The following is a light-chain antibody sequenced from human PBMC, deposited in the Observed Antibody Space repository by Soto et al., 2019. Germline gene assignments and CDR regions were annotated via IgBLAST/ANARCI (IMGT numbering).Light chain of an antibody. CDR1: QSISSW. CDR2: DAS. Sequence: DIQMTQSPSTPSASVGDRVTINCRASQSISSWLAWYQQKPGKAPKLLIYDASSLESGVPSRFSGSGSGTDFTLTISSLQPDDFATYYCQQYKSYSTFGQGTKVDIK. CDR3: QQYKSYST. V-gene: IGKV1-5*01. J-gene: IGKJ1*01.